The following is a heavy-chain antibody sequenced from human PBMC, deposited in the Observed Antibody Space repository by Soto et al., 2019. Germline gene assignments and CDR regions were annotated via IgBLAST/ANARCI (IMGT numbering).Heavy chain of an antibody. Sequence: GGSLRLSCAASGFTFSSYAMSWVRQAPGKGVEWVSAISGSGGSTYYADSVKGRFTISRDNSKNTLYLQMNSLRAEDTAVYYCAKDRYSYGYLDAFDIWGQGTMVTVSS. CDR2: ISGSGGST. J-gene: IGHJ3*02. D-gene: IGHD5-18*01. CDR1: GFTFSSYA. V-gene: IGHV3-23*01. CDR3: AKDRYSYGYLDAFDI.